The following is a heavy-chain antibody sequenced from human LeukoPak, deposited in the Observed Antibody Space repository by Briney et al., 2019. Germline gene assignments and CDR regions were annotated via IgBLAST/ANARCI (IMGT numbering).Heavy chain of an antibody. D-gene: IGHD6-6*01. Sequence: PRGSLRLSCAASGFTFSSYWMTWVRQAPGKGLEWVANMNQNGGEKYYVDSVKGRFTISRDNAKNSLYLQMNSLRAEDTAVYYCARVGSTSQGAEDYWGQGTLVTVSS. CDR2: MNQNGGEK. CDR1: GFTFSSYW. CDR3: ARVGSTSQGAEDY. J-gene: IGHJ4*02. V-gene: IGHV3-7*03.